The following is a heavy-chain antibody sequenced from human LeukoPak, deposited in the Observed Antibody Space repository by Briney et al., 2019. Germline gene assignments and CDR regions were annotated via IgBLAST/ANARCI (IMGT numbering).Heavy chain of an antibody. D-gene: IGHD3-10*01. CDR1: GGSISSSSYY. CDR3: ARMGPRSEGSGSYWRYYYYYYMDV. CDR2: IYYSGST. Sequence: SETLSLTCTVSGGSISSSSYYWSWIRQPPGKGLEWIGYIYYSGSTNYNPSLKSRVTISVDTSKNQFSLKLSSVTAADTAVYYCARMGPRSEGSGSYWRYYYYYYMDVWGKGTTVTVSS. J-gene: IGHJ6*03. V-gene: IGHV4-61*01.